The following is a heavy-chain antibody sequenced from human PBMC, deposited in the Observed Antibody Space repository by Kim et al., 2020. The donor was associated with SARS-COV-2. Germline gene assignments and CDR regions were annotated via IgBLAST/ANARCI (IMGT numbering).Heavy chain of an antibody. CDR1: GFTFSSYG. CDR2: IWYDGSNK. Sequence: GGSLRLSCAASGFTFSSYGMHWVRQAPGKGLEWVAVIWYDGSNKYYADSVKGRFTISRDNSKNTLYLQMNSLRAEDTAVYYCARPLYGSGSYYKSPFDYWGQGTLVTVSS. CDR3: ARPLYGSGSYYKSPFDY. V-gene: IGHV3-33*01. D-gene: IGHD3-10*01. J-gene: IGHJ4*02.